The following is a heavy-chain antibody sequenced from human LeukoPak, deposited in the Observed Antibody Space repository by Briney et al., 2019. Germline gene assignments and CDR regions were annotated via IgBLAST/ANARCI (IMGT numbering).Heavy chain of an antibody. CDR3: ARRDSSGYFPYFFNC. CDR1: GGSISSSNYF. J-gene: IGHJ4*02. V-gene: IGHV4-39*01. Sequence: SETLSLTCTVSGGSISSSNYFWGWLRQPPGKGLEWIATIYYSGSTYYNPSLKSRVTISADTSKNQFSLKLRSVTVADTAVYFCARRDSSGYFPYFFNCWGQGTLVTVSS. CDR2: IYYSGST. D-gene: IGHD6-19*01.